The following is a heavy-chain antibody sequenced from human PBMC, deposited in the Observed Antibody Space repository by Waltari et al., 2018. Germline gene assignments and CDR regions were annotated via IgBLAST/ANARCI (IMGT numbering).Heavy chain of an antibody. CDR1: GSTFPGHH. CDR3: ARRGTTDAPSSFYYFDY. D-gene: IGHD1-1*01. Sequence: QVQLVQSGAEVKTPGASVTVSCKASGSTFPGHHLPRVRQAPGQGLEWMGWINPSSGGTKYAQKFQGRVTTTRDTSITTAYMELNRLTSDDTAVYYCARRGTTDAPSSFYYFDYWGQGTLVTVSS. V-gene: IGHV1-2*02. J-gene: IGHJ4*02. CDR2: INPSSGGT.